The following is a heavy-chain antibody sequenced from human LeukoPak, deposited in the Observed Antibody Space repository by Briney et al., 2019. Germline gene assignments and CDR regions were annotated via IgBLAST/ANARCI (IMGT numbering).Heavy chain of an antibody. V-gene: IGHV3-48*01. CDR3: ARGSVTQGY. Sequence: GGSLRLSCAASGFTLSSYSMNWVRQAPGKGLEWVSYISTTSRTIHYADSVKGRFTISRDNAKNSLYLQMNSLRAEDTAVYYCARGSVTQGYWGQGTLVTVSS. CDR2: ISTTSRTI. J-gene: IGHJ4*02. D-gene: IGHD1-14*01. CDR1: GFTLSSYS.